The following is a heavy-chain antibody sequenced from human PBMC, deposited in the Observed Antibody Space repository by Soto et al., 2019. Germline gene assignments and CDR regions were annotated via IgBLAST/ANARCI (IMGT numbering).Heavy chain of an antibody. D-gene: IGHD2-2*01. J-gene: IGHJ6*02. V-gene: IGHV4-4*02. Sequence: QVQLQESGPGLVKPSGTLSLTCAVSGGSISSSNWWSWVRQPPGKGLEWIGEIYHSGSTNYNPSLKSRVTISVDKSKNQFSLKLSSVTAADTAVYYCARFKIDQLLFHYYGMDVWGQGTTVTVSS. CDR2: IYHSGST. CDR1: GGSISSSNW. CDR3: ARFKIDQLLFHYYGMDV.